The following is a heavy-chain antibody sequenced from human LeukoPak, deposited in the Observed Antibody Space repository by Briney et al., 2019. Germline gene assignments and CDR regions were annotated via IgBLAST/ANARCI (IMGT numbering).Heavy chain of an antibody. CDR1: GFTFSRSA. J-gene: IGHJ2*01. CDR3: AKGNWGERLDWYFDL. V-gene: IGHV3-30*18. CDR2: ISHDGSNT. Sequence: PGRSLRLSCAASGFTFSRSAVHWVRQAPGKGLEWVAVISHDGSNTDYTDSVKGRFTISRDNSKNTLYLQMNSLRAEGTAVYYCAKGNWGERLDWYFDLWGRGTLVTVSS. D-gene: IGHD1-26*01.